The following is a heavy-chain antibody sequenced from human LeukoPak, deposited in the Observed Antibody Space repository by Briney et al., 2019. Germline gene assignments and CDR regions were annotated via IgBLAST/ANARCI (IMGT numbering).Heavy chain of an antibody. D-gene: IGHD4-17*01. Sequence: SETLSLTCTVSGGSISSYYWGWIRQPPGKGLEWIGSIYYSRSTYYNPSLKSRVTISVDTSKNQFSLKLSSVTAADTAVYYCARLPTVTFFDYWGQGTLVTVSS. V-gene: IGHV4-39*01. J-gene: IGHJ4*02. CDR3: ARLPTVTFFDY. CDR2: IYYSRST. CDR1: GGSISSYY.